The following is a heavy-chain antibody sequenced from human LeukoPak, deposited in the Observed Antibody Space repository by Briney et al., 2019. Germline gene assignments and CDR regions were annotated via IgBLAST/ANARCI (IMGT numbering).Heavy chain of an antibody. CDR2: ISSVSSTI. V-gene: IGHV3-48*01. CDR3: ARDLSGSYTVDY. D-gene: IGHD1-26*01. Sequence: GGSLRLSCAASGFTFISYSMNWVRRAPGKGLEWVSYISSVSSTIYYADSVKGRFTVSRDNAKNSLYLQMNSLRTEDTAVYNCARDLSGSYTVDYWGQGTLLTVSS. J-gene: IGHJ4*02. CDR1: GFTFISYS.